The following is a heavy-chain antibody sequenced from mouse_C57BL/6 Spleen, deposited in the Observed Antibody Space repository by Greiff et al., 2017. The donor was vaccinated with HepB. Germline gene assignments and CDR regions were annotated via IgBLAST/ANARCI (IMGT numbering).Heavy chain of an antibody. V-gene: IGHV1-82*01. CDR1: GYAFSSSW. CDR3: ARAYYGSSSYWYFDV. D-gene: IGHD1-1*01. CDR2: IYPGDGDT. Sequence: QVQLQQSGPELVKPGASVKISCKASGYAFSSSWMNWVKQRPGKGLEWMGRIYPGDGDTNYNGKFKGKATLTADTSSSTAYMQLSSLTSEDSAVYFCARAYYGSSSYWYFDVWGTGTTVTVSS. J-gene: IGHJ1*03.